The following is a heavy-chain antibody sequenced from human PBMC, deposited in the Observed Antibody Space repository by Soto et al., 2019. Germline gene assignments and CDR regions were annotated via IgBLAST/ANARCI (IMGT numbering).Heavy chain of an antibody. D-gene: IGHD4-17*01. V-gene: IGHV1-2*02. CDR1: GYTFTGYY. CDR2: INPNSGGT. J-gene: IGHJ6*02. CDR3: ARDFSVTTNYYYYGMDV. Sequence: RASVKVSCKASGYTFTGYYMHWVRQAPGQGLEWMGWINPNSGGTNYAQKFQGRVTMTRDTSISTAYMELSRLRSDDTAVYYCARDFSVTTNYYYYGMDVWGQGTTVTVSS.